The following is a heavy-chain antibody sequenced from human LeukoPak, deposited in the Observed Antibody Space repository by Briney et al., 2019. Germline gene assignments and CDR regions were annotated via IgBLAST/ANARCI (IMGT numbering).Heavy chain of an antibody. Sequence: ASVKVSCKASGYTFTGYYMHWVRQAPGQGLEWMGWINPNSGGTNYAQKFQGRVTMTRDTSISTAYMELSRLRSDDTAVYYCARETGYAYGRAPLDYWGQGTLVTVSS. CDR1: GYTFTGYY. D-gene: IGHD5-18*01. CDR3: ARETGYAYGRAPLDY. CDR2: INPNSGGT. J-gene: IGHJ4*02. V-gene: IGHV1-2*02.